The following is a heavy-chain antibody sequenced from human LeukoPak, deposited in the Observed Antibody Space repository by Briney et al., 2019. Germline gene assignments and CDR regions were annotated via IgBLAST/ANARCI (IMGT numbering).Heavy chain of an antibody. Sequence: ASVKVSCKASGGTFSSYAISWVRQAPGQGLEWMGRIIPIFGTANYAQKFQGRVTITTDESTSTAYMELSSLRPEDTAVYYCARGLSSGWYELDYFDYWGQGTLVTVSS. V-gene: IGHV1-69*05. CDR2: IIPIFGTA. J-gene: IGHJ4*02. D-gene: IGHD6-19*01. CDR1: GGTFSSYA. CDR3: ARGLSSGWYELDYFDY.